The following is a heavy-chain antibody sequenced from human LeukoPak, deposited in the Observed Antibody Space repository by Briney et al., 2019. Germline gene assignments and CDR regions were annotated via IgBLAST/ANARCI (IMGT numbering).Heavy chain of an antibody. V-gene: IGHV4-59*01. CDR3: ARAILSGYPDS. Sequence: SETLSLTCSVSGGSISTYYWTWIRQPPGKGLEWIGYIYYSGSTNYNPSLERRVTISLDTSKNKFSLKLSSVTAADTAVYYCARAILSGYPDSWGQGTLVIVFS. CDR1: GGSISTYY. D-gene: IGHD3-3*01. CDR2: IYYSGST. J-gene: IGHJ4*02.